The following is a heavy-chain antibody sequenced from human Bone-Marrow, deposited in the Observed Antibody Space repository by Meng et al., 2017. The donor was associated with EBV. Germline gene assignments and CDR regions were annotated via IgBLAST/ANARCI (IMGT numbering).Heavy chain of an antibody. V-gene: IGHV7-4-1*02. D-gene: IGHD5-24*01. CDR1: GGTFSSYA. J-gene: IGHJ4*02. CDR3: AREAPDGYNPMPPVY. CDR2: INTNTGNP. Sequence: QGQLVQAGAEVKNPGPSVKVSCKASGGTFSSYAISWVRQAPGQGLEWMGWINTNTGNPTYAQGFTGRLVFSLDTSVSTAYLQISSLKAEDTAVYYCAREAPDGYNPMPPVYWGQGTLVTVSS.